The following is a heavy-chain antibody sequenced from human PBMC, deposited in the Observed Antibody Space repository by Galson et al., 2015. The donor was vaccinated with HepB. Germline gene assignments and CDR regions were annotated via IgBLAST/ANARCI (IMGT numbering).Heavy chain of an antibody. CDR1: GDSVSSDTAT. Sequence: CAISGDSVSSDTATWNRFRQSPSRGLEWLGRTYHWSQLSTEYAESLKSRLTVNSDTSKNQFSLQLNSVSPEDTAVYYCARGIAPGGLPRFDYWSQGTLVIVSS. CDR2: TYHWSQLST. V-gene: IGHV6-1*01. CDR3: ARGIAPGGLPRFDY. D-gene: IGHD6-13*01. J-gene: IGHJ4*02.